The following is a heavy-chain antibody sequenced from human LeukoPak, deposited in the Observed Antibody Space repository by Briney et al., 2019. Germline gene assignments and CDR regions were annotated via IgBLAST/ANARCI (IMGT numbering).Heavy chain of an antibody. CDR2: IYYSGST. V-gene: IGHV4-39*07. J-gene: IGHJ4*02. D-gene: IGHD4-23*01. CDR1: GGSISSSSYY. Sequence: SETLSLTCTVSGGSISSSSYYWGWIRQPPGKGLEWIGSIYYSGSTYYNPSLKSRVTISVDTSKNQFSLKLSSVTAADTAVYYCARVYGGPFDYWGQGTLVTVSS. CDR3: ARVYGGPFDY.